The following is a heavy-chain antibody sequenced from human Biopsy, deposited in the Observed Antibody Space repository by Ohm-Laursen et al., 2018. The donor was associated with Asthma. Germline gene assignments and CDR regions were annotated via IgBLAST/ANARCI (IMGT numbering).Heavy chain of an antibody. D-gene: IGHD3-22*01. J-gene: IGHJ4*02. CDR2: ILTKFDIT. Sequence: GASVKVSCKASGGSFSNFVFSWVRQAPGHGLEWMGTILTKFDITSYAEKFQGRVTITADKSTSKTYMELSRLRSEDTAVYYCARSYDTDSYPVLVLDYWGQGTLVTVSS. CDR3: ARSYDTDSYPVLVLDY. V-gene: IGHV1-69*04. CDR1: GGSFSNFV.